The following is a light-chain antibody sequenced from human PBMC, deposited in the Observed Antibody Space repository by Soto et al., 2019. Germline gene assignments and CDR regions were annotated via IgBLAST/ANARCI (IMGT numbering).Light chain of an antibody. J-gene: IGKJ5*01. CDR3: QQRSSWIP. CDR2: DTA. Sequence: EIVLTQSPATLALWPGETAILSCRASQSVGSALSWYQQKPGQAPRLLIYDTAVRAPGIPARFSGSGSGTQFTLTISSLAPEDFALYYCQQRSSWIPFGQGTRLE. CDR1: QSVGSA. V-gene: IGKV3-11*01.